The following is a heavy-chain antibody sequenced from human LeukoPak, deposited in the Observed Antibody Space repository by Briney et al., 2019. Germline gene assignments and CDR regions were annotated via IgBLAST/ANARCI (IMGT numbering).Heavy chain of an antibody. Sequence: GSLRLSCAASGFTFDDYAMHWVRQAPGKGLEWVSLISWDGGSTYYADSVKGRFTISRDNSRHTLYLQMNSLGAEDTALYYCAKDKEYSGFGPILSGYYYGMDVWGKGTTVTVFS. CDR3: AKDKEYSGFGPILSGYYYGMDV. D-gene: IGHD5-12*01. CDR1: GFTFDDYA. J-gene: IGHJ6*04. CDR2: ISWDGGST. V-gene: IGHV3-43D*04.